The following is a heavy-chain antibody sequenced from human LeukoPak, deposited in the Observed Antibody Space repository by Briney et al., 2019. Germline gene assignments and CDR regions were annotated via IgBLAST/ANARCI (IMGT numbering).Heavy chain of an antibody. D-gene: IGHD3-10*01. J-gene: IGHJ4*02. Sequence: GGSLRLSCAASGFTVSSNSMAWVRQAPGRGLQWVSLISIGGTFYTDSVKGRFTISRDDSENTLYLQMNSLRVEDTAAYYCARDSLSQHYFDSWGQGTLVAVSS. CDR1: GFTVSSNS. V-gene: IGHV3-53*01. CDR2: ISIGGT. CDR3: ARDSLSQHYFDS.